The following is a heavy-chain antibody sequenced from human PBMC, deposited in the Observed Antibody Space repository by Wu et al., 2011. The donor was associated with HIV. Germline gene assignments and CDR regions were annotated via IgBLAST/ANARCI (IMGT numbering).Heavy chain of an antibody. CDR3: ARDPPGYPYFFDY. CDR2: ISTYNGKT. D-gene: IGHD5-12*01. CDR1: GGTFSTYG. V-gene: IGHV1-18*01. J-gene: IGHJ4*02. Sequence: QVQLVQSGAEVKKPGSSVKVSCKASGGTFSTYGISWVRQAPGQGLEWIAWISTYNGKTNYAQKVQGRVTMTTDASTSTVYMEVRSLRSDDTAVYYCARDPPGYPYFFDYWGQGTLVTVSS.